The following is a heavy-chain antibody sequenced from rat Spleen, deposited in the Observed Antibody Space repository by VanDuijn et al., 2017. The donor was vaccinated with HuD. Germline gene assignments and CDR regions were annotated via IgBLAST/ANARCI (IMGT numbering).Heavy chain of an antibody. CDR2: LSYDGHTT. CDR3: ATDGYYDGTYYSVYVMDA. Sequence: EVQLVESDGDLVQPGRSLKLTCAASGFTFSHYGMAWVRQAPTKGLEWVATLSYDGHTTYYRDSVKGRFTISRDNTKSTIYLQMDSLRSEDSATYYCATDGYYDGTYYSVYVMDAWGQGASVTVSS. CDR1: GFTFSHYG. J-gene: IGHJ4*01. D-gene: IGHD1-12*02. V-gene: IGHV5-29*01.